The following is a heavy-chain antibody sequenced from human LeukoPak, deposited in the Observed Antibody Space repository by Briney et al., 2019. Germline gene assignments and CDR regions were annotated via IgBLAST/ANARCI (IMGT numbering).Heavy chain of an antibody. CDR3: ARPVSGYGTDY. CDR1: GFTFSSYS. V-gene: IGHV3-21*01. CDR2: ISSSSSYI. D-gene: IGHD5-12*01. J-gene: IGHJ4*02. Sequence: GGPLRLSCAASGFTFSSYSMNWVRQAPGKGLEWVSSISSSSSYIYYADSVKGRFTISRDNAKNSLYLQMNSLRAEDTAVYYCARPVSGYGTDYWGQGTLVTVSS.